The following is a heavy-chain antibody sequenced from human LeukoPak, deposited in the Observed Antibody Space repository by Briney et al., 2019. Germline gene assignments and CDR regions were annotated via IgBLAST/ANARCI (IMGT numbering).Heavy chain of an antibody. CDR2: IKQDGSEK. V-gene: IGHV3-7*03. J-gene: IGHJ4*02. Sequence: GGSLRLSCAASGFTFSSYSMNWVRQAPGKGLEWVANIKQDGSEKYYVDSVKGRFTISRDNAKNSLYLQMNSLRAEDTAVYYCARDSRDGYPDYWGQGTLVTVSS. CDR3: ARDSRDGYPDY. D-gene: IGHD5-24*01. CDR1: GFTFSSYS.